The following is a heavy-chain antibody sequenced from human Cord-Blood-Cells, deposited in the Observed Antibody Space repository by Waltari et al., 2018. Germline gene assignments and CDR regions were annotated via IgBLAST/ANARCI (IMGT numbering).Heavy chain of an antibody. J-gene: IGHJ5*02. CDR3: AREGSSSWYWFDP. CDR2: IKQDGSEK. CDR1: RFTFSRYW. V-gene: IGHV3-7*01. Sequence: EVQLMESAGGLVQPGGSLRLSCADARFTFSRYWMTWVCQAPGKGLEWVANIKQDGSEKYYVDSVKGQFTISRDNAKNSLYLQMNSLRAEDTAVYYCAREGSSSWYWFDPWGQGTLVTVSS. D-gene: IGHD6-13*01.